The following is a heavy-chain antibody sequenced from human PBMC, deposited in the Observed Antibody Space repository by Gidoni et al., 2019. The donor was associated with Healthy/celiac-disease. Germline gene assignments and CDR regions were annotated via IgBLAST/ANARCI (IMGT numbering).Heavy chain of an antibody. CDR2: ISSSSSTI. CDR1: GFTFSSYS. CDR3: ARDRALYFDY. D-gene: IGHD3-10*01. J-gene: IGHJ4*02. V-gene: IGHV3-48*02. Sequence: EVQLVESGGGLVQPGGSLRPPCPAPGFTFSSYSMNWVRQAPGKGLEWVSYISSSSSTIYYADSVKGRFTISRDNAKNSLYLQMNSLRDEDTAVYYCARDRALYFDYWGQGTLVTVSS.